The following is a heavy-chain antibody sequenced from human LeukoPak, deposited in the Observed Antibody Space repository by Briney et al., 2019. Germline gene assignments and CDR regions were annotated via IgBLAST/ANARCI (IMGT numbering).Heavy chain of an antibody. J-gene: IGHJ3*02. CDR1: GFTFSSYA. V-gene: IGHV3-64*01. CDR3: AREWGRYGPDAFDI. Sequence: GGSLRLSCVASGFTFSSYAMHWVRQAPGKGLEYVSAISSNGGSTYYANSVKGRFTISRDNSKNTLYLQMGSLRAEDMAVYYCAREWGRYGPDAFDIWGQGTMVTVSS. CDR2: ISSNGGST. D-gene: IGHD5-18*01.